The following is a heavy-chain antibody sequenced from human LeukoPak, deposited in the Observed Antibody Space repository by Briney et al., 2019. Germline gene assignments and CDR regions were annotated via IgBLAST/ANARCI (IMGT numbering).Heavy chain of an antibody. CDR3: TRSAVVLPYYFDY. CDR2: FDPENGET. J-gene: IGHJ4*02. V-gene: IGHV1-24*01. D-gene: IGHD3-22*01. Sequence: ASVKVSCKVSGYTLTELSMHWVRQAPGKGPEWMASFDPENGETLYAQEFQGRVTLTEDTSADTAYMELISLRSEDTAVYYCTRSAVVLPYYFDYWGQGTLVTVSS. CDR1: GYTLTELS.